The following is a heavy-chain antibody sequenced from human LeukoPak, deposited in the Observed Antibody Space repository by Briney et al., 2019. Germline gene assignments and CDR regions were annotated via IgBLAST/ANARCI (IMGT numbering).Heavy chain of an antibody. CDR1: GFIFSDFS. CDR3: ARYNGYDDEGEYFDY. D-gene: IGHD5-12*01. V-gene: IGHV3-7*01. Sequence: GGSLRLSCAVSGFIFSDFSMSWARQAPGKGLEWVAKMDENGNEIFYVDSAKGRFTISRDNAKNSLYLQMNSLRAEDTAVYYCARYNGYDDEGEYFDYWGQGTLVTVSS. J-gene: IGHJ4*02. CDR2: MDENGNEI.